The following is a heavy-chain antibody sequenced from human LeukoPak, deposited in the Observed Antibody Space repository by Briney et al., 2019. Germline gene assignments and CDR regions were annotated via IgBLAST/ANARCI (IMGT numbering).Heavy chain of an antibody. D-gene: IGHD1-26*01. CDR2: ICGHGISI. Sequence: SGGSLRLSCEASGFTFSNYAMSWVRQAPGKGLEWVSGICGHGISIYYADSVKGRFTISRDNSKNTLYLQMNSLRAEDTAVYYCAKDPIKWDRPNPGDYWSQGTLVTVSS. CDR3: AKDPIKWDRPNPGDY. CDR1: GFTFSNYA. J-gene: IGHJ4*02. V-gene: IGHV3-23*01.